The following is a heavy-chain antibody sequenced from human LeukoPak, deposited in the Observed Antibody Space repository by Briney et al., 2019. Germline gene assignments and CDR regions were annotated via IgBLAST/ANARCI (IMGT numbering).Heavy chain of an antibody. J-gene: IGHJ4*02. D-gene: IGHD3-22*01. CDR2: IIPIFGTA. CDR3: ARGGKYYYDSSGLLDY. Sequence: ASVKVSCKASGGTFSSYAISWVRQAPGQGLEWMGRIIPIFGTANYAQEFQGRVTITTDESTSTAYMELSSLRSEDTAVYYCARGGKYYYDSSGLLDYWGQGTLVTVSS. V-gene: IGHV1-69*05. CDR1: GGTFSSYA.